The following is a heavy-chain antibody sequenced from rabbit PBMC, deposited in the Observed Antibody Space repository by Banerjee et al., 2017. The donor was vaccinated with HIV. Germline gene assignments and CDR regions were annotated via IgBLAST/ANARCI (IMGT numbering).Heavy chain of an antibody. CDR3: ARAGSTYATGAFDP. J-gene: IGHJ2*01. CDR2: IDAGVSGSS. CDR1: GFSFSSSYW. Sequence: QEQLVESGGGLAQPEGSLTLTCTASGFSFSSSYWPCWVRQAPGKGLEWNACIDAGVSGSSFYASWAKGRFTISKTSSTTVTLQVTSLTAADTATYFCARAGSTYATGAFDPWGQGTLVTVS. D-gene: IGHD8-1*01. V-gene: IGHV1S45*01.